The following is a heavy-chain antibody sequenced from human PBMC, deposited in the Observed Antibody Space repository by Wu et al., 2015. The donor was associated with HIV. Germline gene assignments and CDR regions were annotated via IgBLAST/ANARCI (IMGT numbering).Heavy chain of an antibody. J-gene: IGHJ3*02. CDR2: IIPIFGTA. CDR3: ARAARYYYGSGSPYAFDI. V-gene: IGHV1-69*12. CDR1: GGTFSSYA. D-gene: IGHD3-10*01. Sequence: QVQLVQSGAEVKKPGSSVKVSCKASGGTFSSYAISWVRQAPGQGLEWMGGIIPIFGTANYAQKFQGRVTITADESTSTAYMELSSLRSEDTAVYYCARAARYYYGSGSPYAFDIWGQGTMVTVSS.